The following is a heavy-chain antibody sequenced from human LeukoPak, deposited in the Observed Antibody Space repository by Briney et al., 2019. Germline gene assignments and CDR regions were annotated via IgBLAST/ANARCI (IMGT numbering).Heavy chain of an antibody. CDR3: VRHQYYYGAGSYYVFDS. Sequence: SETLSLTCTVSGGSISSYYWSWIRQPPGKGLEWIGSIYYSGSTYYNPSLKSRVTISVDTSKNQFSLKLSSVTAADTAVYYCVRHQYYYGAGSYYVFDSWGQGTLVTVSS. CDR2: IYYSGST. D-gene: IGHD3-10*01. J-gene: IGHJ5*01. V-gene: IGHV4-39*01. CDR1: GGSISSYY.